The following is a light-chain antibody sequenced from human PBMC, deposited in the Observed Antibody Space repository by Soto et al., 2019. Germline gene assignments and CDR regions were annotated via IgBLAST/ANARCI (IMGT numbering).Light chain of an antibody. CDR1: QSISSW. CDR2: DAS. J-gene: IGKJ1*01. Sequence: DIQMTQSPSTLSASVGDRVTITCRASQSISSWLAWYQQKPGKAPKLLIYDASSRATGVPDRFSGSGSGTDFTLTIRRLEPEDFAVYYCQQYGSSPWTFGQGTKVEIK. CDR3: QQYGSSPWT. V-gene: IGKV1-5*01.